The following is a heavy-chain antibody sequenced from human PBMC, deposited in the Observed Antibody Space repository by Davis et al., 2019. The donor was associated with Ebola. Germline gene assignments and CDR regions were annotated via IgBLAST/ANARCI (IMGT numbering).Heavy chain of an antibody. Sequence: ASVKVSCMVSGYTLAAFSLHWVRQAPGNGPEWMGGFDPEDGKMVYAQKFQGRVTVTRDTPTTTVYMDLSSLRSEDTSLYYCTTPGGQDSGYDVFDIWGQGTMVTVSS. J-gene: IGHJ3*02. D-gene: IGHD5-12*01. CDR3: TTPGGQDSGYDVFDI. V-gene: IGHV1-24*01. CDR1: GYTLAAFS. CDR2: FDPEDGKM.